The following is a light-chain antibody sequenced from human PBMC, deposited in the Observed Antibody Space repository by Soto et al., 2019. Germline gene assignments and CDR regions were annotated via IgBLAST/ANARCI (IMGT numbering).Light chain of an antibody. CDR3: SSYTSSSTLV. Sequence: QSVLTPPASVSGSPGQAITISCPGTSSDVGGYNYVSWYQQHPGKAPKLMIYEVSNRPSGVSNHFSGSKSANTASLAISGLQAEDEADYYCSSYTSSSTLVFGTGNKVTVL. CDR2: EVS. CDR1: SSDVGGYNY. J-gene: IGLJ1*01. V-gene: IGLV2-14*01.